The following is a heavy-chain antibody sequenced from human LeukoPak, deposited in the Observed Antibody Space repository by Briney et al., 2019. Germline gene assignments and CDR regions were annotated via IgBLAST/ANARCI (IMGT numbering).Heavy chain of an antibody. V-gene: IGHV3-11*01. Sequence: GGSLRLSCAASGFTFSDYHMSWIRQAPGKGLEWVSYIIASGSHIYYADSVRGRFTVSRDNAKNSLYLRMNSLGAEDTVVYYCARDNGVGGAFSLWGQGTMVTVSS. CDR2: IIASGSHI. J-gene: IGHJ3*01. CDR3: ARDNGVGGAFSL. CDR1: GFTFSDYH. D-gene: IGHD1-26*01.